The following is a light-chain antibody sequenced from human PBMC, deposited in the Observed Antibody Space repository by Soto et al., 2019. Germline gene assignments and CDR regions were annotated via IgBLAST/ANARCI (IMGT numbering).Light chain of an antibody. CDR2: WAS. J-gene: IGKJ4*01. CDR3: QQYYITPPT. CDR1: QSVLYSSNNKNY. V-gene: IGKV4-1*01. Sequence: DIVMTQSPDSLAVSLGERATINCKSSQSVLYSSNNKNYLAWYQQKPGQPPKLLIYWASTRESGVTDRFSGSGSVTDFTLTISSLQAEDVEVYYCQQYYITPPTFGGGTKVEIK.